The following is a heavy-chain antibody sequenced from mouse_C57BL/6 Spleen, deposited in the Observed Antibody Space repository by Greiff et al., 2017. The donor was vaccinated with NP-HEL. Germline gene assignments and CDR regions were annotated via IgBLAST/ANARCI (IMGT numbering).Heavy chain of an antibody. CDR2: IDPSDSYT. J-gene: IGHJ2*01. V-gene: IGHV1-69*01. CDR1: GYTFTSSW. D-gene: IGHD2-4*01. CDR3: ARDYYDYDRLDY. Sequence: QVQLQQPGAELVMPGASVKLSCKASGYTFTSSWMHWVKQRPGQGLEWIGEIDPSDSYTNYNQKFKGKSTLTVDKSSSTAYMQLSSLTSEDSAVYYCARDYYDYDRLDYWGQGTTLTVSS.